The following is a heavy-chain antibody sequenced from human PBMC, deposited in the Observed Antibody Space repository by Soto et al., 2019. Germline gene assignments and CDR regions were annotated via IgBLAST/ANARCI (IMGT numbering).Heavy chain of an antibody. D-gene: IGHD2-15*01. V-gene: IGHV4-59*01. CDR1: GGSISSYY. Sequence: SETLSLTCTVSGGSISSYYWSWIRQPPGKGLERIGYIYYSGSTNYNPSLKSRVTISVDTSKNQFSLKLSSVTAVDTAVYYCAGTRGYCSGGSCPTVVDYWGQGTLVTVS. CDR3: AGTRGYCSGGSCPTVVDY. J-gene: IGHJ4*02. CDR2: IYYSGST.